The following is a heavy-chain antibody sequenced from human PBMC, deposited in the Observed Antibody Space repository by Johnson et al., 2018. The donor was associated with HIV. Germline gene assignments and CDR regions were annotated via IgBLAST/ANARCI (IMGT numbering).Heavy chain of an antibody. Sequence: VQMVESGGGLVQPGGSLRLSCAASGFTFSSYDMHWVRQATGKGLEWVSAIGTAGDTYYADSVKGRFTISRDNSKNTLYLQMNSLKTEDTAVYYCTTYSIIHAFDIWGQGTMVTVSS. J-gene: IGHJ3*02. V-gene: IGHV3-13*01. D-gene: IGHD6-13*01. CDR2: IGTAGDT. CDR3: TTYSIIHAFDI. CDR1: GFTFSSYD.